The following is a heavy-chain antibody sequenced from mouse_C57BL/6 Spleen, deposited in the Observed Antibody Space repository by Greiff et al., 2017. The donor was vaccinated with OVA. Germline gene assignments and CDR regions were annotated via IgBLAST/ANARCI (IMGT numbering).Heavy chain of an antibody. CDR2: INPYNGDT. CDR3: ARTYGGDYAMDY. V-gene: IGHV1-20*01. J-gene: IGHJ4*01. Sequence: EVQLQESGPELVKPGDSVKISCKASGYSFTGYFMNWVMQSHGKSLEWIGRINPYNGDTFYNQKFKGKATLTVDKSSSTAHMELRSLTSEDSAVYYCARTYGGDYAMDYWGQGTSVTVSS. CDR1: GYSFTGYF. D-gene: IGHD1-1*01.